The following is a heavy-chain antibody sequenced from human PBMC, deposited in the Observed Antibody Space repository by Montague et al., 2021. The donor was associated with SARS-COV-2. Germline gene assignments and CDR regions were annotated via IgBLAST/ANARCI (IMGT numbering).Heavy chain of an antibody. Sequence: SETLSLTCTVTRDSISSHNNFWAWIRQPPGKGLEWIGSVDYSGLTFYNPSLESRVTISVETSKKQFSLKVNSVTAADTAVYYCAKDGEALAWGTFDIWGQGTMVTASS. CDR3: AKDGEALAWGTFDI. J-gene: IGHJ3*02. CDR1: RDSISSHNNF. V-gene: IGHV4-39*07. CDR2: VDYSGLT. D-gene: IGHD3-10*01.